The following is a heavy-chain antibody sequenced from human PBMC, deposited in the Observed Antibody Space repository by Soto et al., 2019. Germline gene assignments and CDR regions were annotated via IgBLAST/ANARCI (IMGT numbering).Heavy chain of an antibody. CDR2: INHSGST. Sequence: QVQLQQWGAGLLKPSETLSLTCAVYGGSFTDYYWTWIRQPPGKGLEWIGEINHSGSTNYNPSLTKRVTISLDTSKHQFSLKVNSVTAADTAVYFCARVRARLLSHAFDFWGQGKLVTVSS. V-gene: IGHV4-34*01. D-gene: IGHD3-16*02. CDR3: ARVRARLLSHAFDF. CDR1: GGSFTDYY. J-gene: IGHJ3*01.